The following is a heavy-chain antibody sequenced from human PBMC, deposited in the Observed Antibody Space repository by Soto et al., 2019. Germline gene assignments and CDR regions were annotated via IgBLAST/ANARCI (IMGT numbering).Heavy chain of an antibody. CDR3: ARRAVAAILRAGFDP. J-gene: IGHJ5*02. D-gene: IGHD2-15*01. CDR1: GGSIRSPNFS. Sequence: PSETLSLTCTVIGGSIRSPNFSWSWIRQHPGKGPEWIGNIYYNGTTTYSPSLESRLTISLDPSKNQFSLTLKSVTAADTAVYYCARRAVAAILRAGFDPWGQGTLVTGSS. CDR2: IYYNGTT. V-gene: IGHV4-31*03.